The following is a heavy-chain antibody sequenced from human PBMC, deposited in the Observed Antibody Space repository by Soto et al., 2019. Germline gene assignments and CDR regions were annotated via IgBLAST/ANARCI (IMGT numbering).Heavy chain of an antibody. CDR2: IIPIFGTA. Sequence: SSVKVSCKDSGGTFSIYAISLVLHAPGRGLEWMGVIIPIFGTADYAQKFQGRVTITADESTSTAYMELSSLRSEDTAVYYFARIQRWLQPYYFDYWGQGTLVTVSS. D-gene: IGHD5-12*01. CDR3: ARIQRWLQPYYFDY. V-gene: IGHV1-69*13. J-gene: IGHJ4*02. CDR1: GGTFSIYA.